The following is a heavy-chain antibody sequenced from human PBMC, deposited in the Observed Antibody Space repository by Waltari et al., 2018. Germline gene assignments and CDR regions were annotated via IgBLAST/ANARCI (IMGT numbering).Heavy chain of an antibody. CDR1: GFTFSRYA. V-gene: IGHV3-23*01. D-gene: IGHD2-2*01. CDR3: AKDGEYQLPQGYFDL. J-gene: IGHJ2*01. Sequence: EVQLLESGGGLVQPGGSLRLSCAASGFTFSRYAMTWVRQAPGKGLEWVSAISGSGGSTYYADSVKGRFTISRDNSKNTLYLQMNSLRAEDTAVYYCAKDGEYQLPQGYFDLWGRGTLVTVSS. CDR2: ISGSGGST.